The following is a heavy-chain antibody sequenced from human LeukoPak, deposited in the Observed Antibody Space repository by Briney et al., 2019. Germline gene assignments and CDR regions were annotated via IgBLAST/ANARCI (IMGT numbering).Heavy chain of an antibody. V-gene: IGHV3-21*01. CDR2: ISSSSSYI. CDR3: ASYYYGSGIGFDY. CDR1: GFTFSSYS. J-gene: IGHJ4*02. D-gene: IGHD3-10*01. Sequence: GGSLRLSCAASGFTFSSYSMNWVRQAPGKGLEWVSSISSSSSYIYYADSVKGRFTISRDNAKNSLYLQMNSLRAEDTAVYYCASYYYGSGIGFDYWGQGTLVTVSS.